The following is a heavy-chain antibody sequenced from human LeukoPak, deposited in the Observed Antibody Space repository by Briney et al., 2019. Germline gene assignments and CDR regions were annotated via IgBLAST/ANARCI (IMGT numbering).Heavy chain of an antibody. D-gene: IGHD1-26*01. V-gene: IGHV4-30-2*01. J-gene: IGHJ4*02. CDR1: GGSISSGGNP. Sequence: PSETLSLTCAVSGGSISSGGNPWTWIRQPPGKGLEWIGYIYHSGSTYYNPSLKSRVTISVDRSKNQFSLKLSSVTAADTAVYYCARGKGLGATTFEYGGQGTLVTVSS. CDR3: ARGKGLGATTFEY. CDR2: IYHSGST.